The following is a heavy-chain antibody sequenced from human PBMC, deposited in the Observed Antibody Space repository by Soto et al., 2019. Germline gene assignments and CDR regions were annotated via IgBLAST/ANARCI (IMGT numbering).Heavy chain of an antibody. D-gene: IGHD3-22*01. CDR3: ARHHYYDSSGRTVNFDS. CDR2: ISSGGTT. CDR1: NSISGYTYY. V-gene: IGHV4-39*01. Sequence: PSETLSLTCTGNSISGYTYYWAWIRQSPGKGLEWIGSISSGGTTYYNPSLKSRVTLSVDTPKNQFSLKLSSVAAADTAIYYCARHHYYDSSGRTVNFDSWGQGTLVTVSS. J-gene: IGHJ4*02.